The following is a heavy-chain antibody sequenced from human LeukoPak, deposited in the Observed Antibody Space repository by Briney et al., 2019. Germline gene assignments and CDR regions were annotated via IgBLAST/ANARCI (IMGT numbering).Heavy chain of an antibody. CDR1: GFTFSDYF. D-gene: IGHD7-27*01. CDR3: AKDLTGWDYYYGMDV. J-gene: IGHJ6*02. CDR2: ISSSGTTI. Sequence: GGSLRLSCAASGFTFSDYFMCWIRQAPGKGLEWVSYISSSGTTIYYADSVKGRSTISRDNSKNTLYLQMNSLRAEDTAVYYCAKDLTGWDYYYGMDVWGQGTTVTVSS. V-gene: IGHV3-11*01.